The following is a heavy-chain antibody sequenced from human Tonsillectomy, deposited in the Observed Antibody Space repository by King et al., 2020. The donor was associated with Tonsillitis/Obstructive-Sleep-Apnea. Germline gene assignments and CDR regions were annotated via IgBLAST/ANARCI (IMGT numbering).Heavy chain of an antibody. V-gene: IGHV3-21*01. CDR2: ISCSSSYI. Sequence: VQLVESGGGLVKPGGALRLSCSASGFTFRSYSMNWVRQAPGEGVEGVSFISCSSSYIFYADSVKGRFTISRDNAKNSLYLQMNSLRAEDTAVYYCARDGWNSSGWYYFDYWGQGTLVTVSS. CDR3: ARDGWNSSGWYYFDY. CDR1: GFTFRSYS. D-gene: IGHD6-19*01. J-gene: IGHJ4*02.